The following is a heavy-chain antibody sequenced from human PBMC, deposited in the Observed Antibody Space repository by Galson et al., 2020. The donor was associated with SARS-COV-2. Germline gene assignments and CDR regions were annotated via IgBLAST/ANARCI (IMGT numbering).Heavy chain of an antibody. Sequence: GESLKISCKGSGYRFTDYWIAWVRQMPGKGLEWMGIIYPGDSVTRYSPSFQDQVTISADESISMAFLQWSSLKASDTAMYYCARQADAESSGWLSYLAYMDVWGKGTTVTVSS. V-gene: IGHV5-51*01. D-gene: IGHD6-19*01. CDR1: GYRFTDYW. J-gene: IGHJ6*03. CDR3: ARQADAESSGWLSYLAYMDV. CDR2: IYPGDSVT.